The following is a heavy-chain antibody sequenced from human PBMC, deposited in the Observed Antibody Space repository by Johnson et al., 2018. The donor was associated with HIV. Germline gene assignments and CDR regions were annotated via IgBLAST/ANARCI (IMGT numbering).Heavy chain of an antibody. CDR1: GFTFSNYG. D-gene: IGHD1-26*01. Sequence: MLLVESGGGVVQPGGSLRLSCVASGFTFSNYGMHWVRQAPGKGLEWVAFIRNDGSNKYYVDSVKGRFTISRDNSKNTLHLQMNSLRGEDTAVYYCAKGRIVGALQSAFDIWGQGTMVTVSS. CDR2: IRNDGSNK. CDR3: AKGRIVGALQSAFDI. J-gene: IGHJ3*02. V-gene: IGHV3-30*02.